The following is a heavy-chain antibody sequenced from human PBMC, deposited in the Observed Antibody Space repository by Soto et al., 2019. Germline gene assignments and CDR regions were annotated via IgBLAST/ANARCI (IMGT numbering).Heavy chain of an antibody. Sequence: ASVKVSCKASGYTFTSYHMHWVRQAPGQGLEWMGIINPSGGSTSYAQKFQGRVTMTRDTSTSTVYMELSSLRSEDTAVYYCARVDSSSWYFGYDAFDIWGQGTMVTVSS. CDR1: GYTFTSYH. D-gene: IGHD6-13*01. J-gene: IGHJ3*02. V-gene: IGHV1-46*03. CDR2: INPSGGST. CDR3: ARVDSSSWYFGYDAFDI.